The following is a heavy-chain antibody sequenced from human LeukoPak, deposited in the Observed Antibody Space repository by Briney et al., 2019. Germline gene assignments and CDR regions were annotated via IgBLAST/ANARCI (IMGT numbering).Heavy chain of an antibody. J-gene: IGHJ4*02. CDR1: GYTFTSFG. V-gene: IGHV1-18*01. CDR3: ARDVAINRFDY. D-gene: IGHD1-14*01. Sequence: GASVKVSCKASGYTFTSFGISWVQQAPGQGLEWMGWISAYSDGIDYAQKFQGRVTMTTDSSTSTAYMELTSLRSDDTAVYYCARDVAINRFDYWGQGTLVTVSS. CDR2: ISAYSDGI.